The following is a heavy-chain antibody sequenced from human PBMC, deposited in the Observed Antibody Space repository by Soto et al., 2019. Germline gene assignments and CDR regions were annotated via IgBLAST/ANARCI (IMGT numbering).Heavy chain of an antibody. V-gene: IGHV4-30-2*01. CDR3: ARLAADGYSYYYGMDV. J-gene: IGHJ6*02. D-gene: IGHD2-15*01. Sequence: PSETLSLTCAVSGGSISSGGYSWSWIRQPPGKGLEWIGYIYHSGSTYYNPSLKSRVTISVDRSKNQFSLKLSSVTAADTAVCYCARLAADGYSYYYGMDVWGQGTTVTVSS. CDR2: IYHSGST. CDR1: GGSISSGGYS.